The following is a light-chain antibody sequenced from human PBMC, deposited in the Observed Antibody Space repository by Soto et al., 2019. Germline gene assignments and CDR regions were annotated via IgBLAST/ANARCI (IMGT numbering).Light chain of an antibody. CDR1: QSVRSN. V-gene: IGKV3-15*01. Sequence: DKVMTQSPATLSVSPGERATLSCRASQSVRSNLAWYQQKPGQPPRLLICDASTRATGIPSRFSGSGSGTEFTLTISSLQSEDFAVYYCQQYDSWPRTFGQGTKVDIK. CDR3: QQYDSWPRT. J-gene: IGKJ1*01. CDR2: DAS.